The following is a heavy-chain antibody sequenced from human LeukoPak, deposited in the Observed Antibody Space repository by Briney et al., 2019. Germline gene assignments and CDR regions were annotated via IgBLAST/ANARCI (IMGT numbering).Heavy chain of an antibody. Sequence: GGSLRLSCAASGFTVSSNYMSWVRQAPGKGLEWVSVIYSGGSTYYADSVKGRFTISRDNSKNTLYLQMNSLRAEDTAVYYYASIRYYYYGMDVWGQGTTVTVSS. J-gene: IGHJ6*02. V-gene: IGHV3-53*01. CDR2: IYSGGST. D-gene: IGHD2-2*02. CDR1: GFTVSSNY. CDR3: ASIRYYYYGMDV.